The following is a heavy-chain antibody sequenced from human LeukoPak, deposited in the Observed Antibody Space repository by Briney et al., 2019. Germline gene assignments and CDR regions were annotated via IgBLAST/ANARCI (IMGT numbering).Heavy chain of an antibody. Sequence: GGSLRLSCAASGFTFSSYGMHWVRQAPGKGLEWVAVISYDGSNKYYADSVKGRFTISRDNSKNTLYLQMNSLRAEDTAVYYCAKVPGRDSGSYFDYWGQGTLVTVSS. CDR3: AKVPGRDSGSYFDY. V-gene: IGHV3-30*18. CDR1: GFTFSSYG. D-gene: IGHD1-26*01. CDR2: ISYDGSNK. J-gene: IGHJ4*02.